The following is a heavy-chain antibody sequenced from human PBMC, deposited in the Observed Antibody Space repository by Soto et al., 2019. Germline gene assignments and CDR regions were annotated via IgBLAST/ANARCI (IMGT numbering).Heavy chain of an antibody. CDR2: IYATGTT. CDR1: GASISGFY. V-gene: IGHV4-4*07. CDR3: VRDGTKTLRDWFDP. D-gene: IGHD1-1*01. Sequence: SETLSLTCTVSGASISGFYWSWIWKSAGKGLEWIGRIYATGTTDYNPSLKSRVMMSVDTSKKQFSLKLRSVTAADTAVYYCVRDGTKTLRDWFDPWGQGISVTVSS. J-gene: IGHJ5*02.